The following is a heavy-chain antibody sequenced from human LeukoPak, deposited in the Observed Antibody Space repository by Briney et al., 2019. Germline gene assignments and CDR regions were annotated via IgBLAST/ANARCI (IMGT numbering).Heavy chain of an antibody. CDR2: IYSTDLT. CDR3: ARGFGSRTSPIDL. D-gene: IGHD3-3*01. J-gene: IGHJ5*02. Sequence: KPSETLSLTCTVSGRSIRSVYWNWIRQSPGKGLEWIGRIYSTDLTNYNPSLQSRVTLSVDMSKNELSLTLKSVTAADTAVYYCARGFGSRTSPIDLWGQGALVTVSS. V-gene: IGHV4-4*07. CDR1: GRSIRSVY.